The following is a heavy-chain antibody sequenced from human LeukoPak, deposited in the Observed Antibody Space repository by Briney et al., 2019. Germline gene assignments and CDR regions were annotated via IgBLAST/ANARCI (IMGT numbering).Heavy chain of an antibody. CDR2: IWFDGTNK. J-gene: IGHJ4*02. V-gene: IGHV3-33*06. D-gene: IGHD3-9*01. Sequence: GGSLRLSCAASGFTFGSFGMHWVRQAPGKGLEWVAVIWFDGTNKYYADSVKGRFTISRDNSKKTLYLQMNSLRAEDMAVYYCAKDQYDILTGTTYYFDYWGQGTLVTVSS. CDR1: GFTFGSFG. CDR3: AKDQYDILTGTTYYFDY.